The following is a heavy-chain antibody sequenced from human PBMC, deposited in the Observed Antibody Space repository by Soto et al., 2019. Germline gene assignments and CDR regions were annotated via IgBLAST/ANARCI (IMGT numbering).Heavy chain of an antibody. J-gene: IGHJ4*02. D-gene: IGHD2-2*01. Sequence: GASVKVSCKASGYTFTSYDINWVRQATGQGLEWMGWMNPNSGNTGYAQKFQGRVTMTRNTSISTAYMELSSLRSEDTAVYYCARALLGNQLPLYYFDYWGQGTLVTVSS. CDR3: ARALLGNQLPLYYFDY. CDR2: MNPNSGNT. CDR1: GYTFTSYD. V-gene: IGHV1-8*01.